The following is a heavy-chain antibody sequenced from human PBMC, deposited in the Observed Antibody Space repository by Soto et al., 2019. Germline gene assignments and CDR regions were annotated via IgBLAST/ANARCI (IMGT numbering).Heavy chain of an antibody. Sequence: ASVKVSCKASGYTFTNYYMHWVRQAPGQGLEWMGFINPSADSTSYAQKFRGRVTMTRDTSTSTVYMDLSSLRAEDTALYHCARGLLGSSDSTGVYQEEYWGQGSLVTVSS. CDR2: INPSADST. CDR1: GYTFTNYY. J-gene: IGHJ4*02. V-gene: IGHV1-46*01. D-gene: IGHD2-8*01. CDR3: ARGLLGSSDSTGVYQEEY.